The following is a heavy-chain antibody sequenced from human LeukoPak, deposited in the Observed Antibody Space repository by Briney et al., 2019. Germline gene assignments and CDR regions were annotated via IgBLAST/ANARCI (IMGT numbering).Heavy chain of an antibody. CDR1: GSTFSTYW. CDR3: ARTPTVAVMYAGRVDY. CDR2: IYPGDSDT. J-gene: IGHJ4*02. V-gene: IGHV5-51*01. D-gene: IGHD2-8*01. Sequence: GESLQISCKSSGSTFSTYWIAWVRQLPGKGLEWMGTIYPGDSDTRYGPSFQGQVTISADKSINTAYLQWSSLKASDTAMYYCARTPTVAVMYAGRVDYWGQGTLVTVSS.